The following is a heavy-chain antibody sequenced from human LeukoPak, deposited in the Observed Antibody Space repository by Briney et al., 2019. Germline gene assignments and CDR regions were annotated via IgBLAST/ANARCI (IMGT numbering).Heavy chain of an antibody. CDR1: GGSFSNSDYY. D-gene: IGHD3-16*01. Sequence: SETLSLTCTVSGGSFSNSDYYWGWIRQPPGKGLEWIGSFYYSGSTYYNPSLKSRVTISGDTSKNQFSLNLRSVTATDTAVYYCARLRSALWDYWGQGTLVTVSS. J-gene: IGHJ4*02. CDR3: ARLRSALWDY. V-gene: IGHV4-39*01. CDR2: FYYSGST.